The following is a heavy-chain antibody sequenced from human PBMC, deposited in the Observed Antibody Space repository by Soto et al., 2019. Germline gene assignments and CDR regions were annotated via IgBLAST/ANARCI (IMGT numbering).Heavy chain of an antibody. J-gene: IGHJ4*02. CDR3: AREQLAYCGGDCPSPY. V-gene: IGHV3-21*01. D-gene: IGHD2-21*02. CDR1: GFTFSSYS. CDR2: ISSSSSYI. Sequence: GGSLRLSCAASGFTFSSYSMDWVRQAPGKGLEWVSSISSSSSYIYYADSVKGRFTISIDNAKNSLYLQMNSLRAEDTAVYYCAREQLAYCGGDCPSPYWGQGTLVPVSS.